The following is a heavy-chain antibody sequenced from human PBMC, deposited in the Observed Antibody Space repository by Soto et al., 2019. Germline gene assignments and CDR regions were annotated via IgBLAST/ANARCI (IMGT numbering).Heavy chain of an antibody. V-gene: IGHV4-30-2*01. CDR2: IYHSGST. CDR1: GGSISSGGYS. D-gene: IGHD2-21*01. CDR3: ARAIRPTNGWFDP. J-gene: IGHJ5*02. Sequence: QLQLQESGSGLVKPSQTLSLTCAVSGGSISSGGYSWSWIRQPPGKGLEWIGYIYHSGSTYYNPSLKSRVTISVARSKNQFSLKLSSVTAADTAVYYCARAIRPTNGWFDPWGQGTLVTVSS.